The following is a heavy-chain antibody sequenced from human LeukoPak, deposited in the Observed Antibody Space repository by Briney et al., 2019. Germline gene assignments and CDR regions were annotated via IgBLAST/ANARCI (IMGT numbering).Heavy chain of an antibody. CDR1: GLIFSSHG. CDR2: ISYDGTNE. J-gene: IGHJ4*02. CDR3: ARARNKYDVSGFSALDY. D-gene: IGHD3-22*01. Sequence: GGSLILSCAASGLIFSSHGMHWVRQAPGKGLGGVAVISYDGTNENYSDSLRGRFTISRDNSKNTLYLQMNSLRAEDTAVYYCARARNKYDVSGFSALDYWGQGTLVTVSS. V-gene: IGHV3-33*01.